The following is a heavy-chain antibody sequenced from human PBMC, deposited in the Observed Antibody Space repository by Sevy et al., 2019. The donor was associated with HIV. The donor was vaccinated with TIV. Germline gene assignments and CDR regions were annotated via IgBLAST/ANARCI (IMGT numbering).Heavy chain of an antibody. CDR2: ISRSSSYI. CDR1: GFTFSGYS. CDR3: VRGSAVTGYFDY. J-gene: IGHJ4*02. D-gene: IGHD3-9*01. V-gene: IGHV3-21*01. Sequence: GGSLRLSCADSGFTFSGYSMNWVRQAPGKGLEWVSSISRSSSYIYYADSVNGRFTISRDNAKNSLYLQMDSLRAEDTAIYYCVRGSAVTGYFDYWGQGTLVTVSS.